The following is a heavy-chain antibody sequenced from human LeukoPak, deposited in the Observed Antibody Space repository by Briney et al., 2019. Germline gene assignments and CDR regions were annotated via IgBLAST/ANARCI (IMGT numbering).Heavy chain of an antibody. D-gene: IGHD6-6*01. V-gene: IGHV4-59*08. Sequence: ETLSLTCTVSGGSISSYYWSWIRQPPGKGLEWIGYIYYSGSTNYNPSLKSRVTMSVDTSKNQFSLKLSSVTAADTAVYYCARHASGEYSRQFDYWGQGTLVTVSS. J-gene: IGHJ4*02. CDR2: IYYSGST. CDR1: GGSISSYY. CDR3: ARHASGEYSRQFDY.